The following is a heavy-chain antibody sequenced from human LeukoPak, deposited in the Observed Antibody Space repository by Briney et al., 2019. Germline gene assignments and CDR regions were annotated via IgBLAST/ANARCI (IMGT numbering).Heavy chain of an antibody. CDR2: ISSSSFR. V-gene: IGHV3-21*01. J-gene: IGHJ4*02. CDR3: ARESSGYFY. D-gene: IGHD3-22*01. Sequence: PGGSLRLSCAASGFTFSSYAMSWVRQAPGKGLEWVSSISSSSFRYYADSVKGRFTISRDNAKNSLYLQMNSLRAEDTAVYYCARESSGYFYWGQGTLVTVSS. CDR1: GFTFSSYA.